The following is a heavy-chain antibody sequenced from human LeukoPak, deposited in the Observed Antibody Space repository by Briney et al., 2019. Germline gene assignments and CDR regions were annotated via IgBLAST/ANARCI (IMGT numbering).Heavy chain of an antibody. V-gene: IGHV4-59*01. CDR2: IYYSGST. J-gene: IGHJ5*02. Sequence: SETLSLTCTVSGGSISSYYWSWIRQPPGKGLEWIGYIYYSGSTNYNPSLKSRVTISVDTSKNQFSLKLSSVTAADTAVYYCASWGNYYGSGSYKFDPWGQGTLVTVSS. D-gene: IGHD3-10*01. CDR3: ASWGNYYGSGSYKFDP. CDR1: GGSISSYY.